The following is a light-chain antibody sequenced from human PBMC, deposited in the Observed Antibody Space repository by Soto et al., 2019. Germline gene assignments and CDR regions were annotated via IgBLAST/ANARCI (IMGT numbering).Light chain of an antibody. J-gene: IGLJ3*02. CDR3: ATWDDSLNARGV. CDR1: RSNIGNNA. V-gene: IGLV1-44*01. Sequence: QSVLTQTPSASGTPGQTVTISCSGSRSNIGNNAVSWYQQFHGTAHKLLIYNNNQRPSGVPDRFSGSKSGTSASLAISGLQSEDEADYYCATWDDSLNARGVFGGGTKVTVL. CDR2: NNN.